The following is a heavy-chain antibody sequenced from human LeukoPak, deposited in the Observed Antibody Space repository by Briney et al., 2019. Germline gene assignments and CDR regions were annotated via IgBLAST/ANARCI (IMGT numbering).Heavy chain of an antibody. Sequence: GGSLRLSCAASGFTFSGYSMNWVRQAPGKGLEWVSYISSSSSTIYYADSVKGRFTISRDNAKNSLYLQMNSLRAEDTAVYYCARDRVATTPNWYFDLWGRGTLVSVSS. CDR2: ISSSSSTI. V-gene: IGHV3-48*04. CDR1: GFTFSGYS. CDR3: ARDRVATTPNWYFDL. D-gene: IGHD5-24*01. J-gene: IGHJ2*01.